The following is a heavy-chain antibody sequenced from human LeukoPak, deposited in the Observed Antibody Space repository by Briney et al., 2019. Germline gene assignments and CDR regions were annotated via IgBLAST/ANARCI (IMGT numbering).Heavy chain of an antibody. J-gene: IGHJ4*02. Sequence: PGGSLRLSCAASGFTFSSYSMNWVRQAPGKGLEWVSSISSSSSYIYYADSVKGRFTISRDDAKNSLYLQMNSLRAEDTAVYYCAKSSRGSGSYYIPPGDYWGQGTLVTVSS. V-gene: IGHV3-21*04. CDR1: GFTFSSYS. D-gene: IGHD3-10*01. CDR2: ISSSSSYI. CDR3: AKSSRGSGSYYIPPGDY.